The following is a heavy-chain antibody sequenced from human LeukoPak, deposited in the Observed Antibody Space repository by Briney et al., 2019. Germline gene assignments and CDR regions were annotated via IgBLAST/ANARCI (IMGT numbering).Heavy chain of an antibody. Sequence: GGSLRLSCAASGFTFSSYGMHWFRQAPGKGLEWVAVIWYDGSNKYYADSVKGRFTISRDNSKNTLYLQMNSLRAEDTAVYYCARDSGYSGYDWIDYWGQGTLVTVSS. J-gene: IGHJ4*02. CDR1: GFTFSSYG. CDR2: IWYDGSNK. D-gene: IGHD5-12*01. V-gene: IGHV3-33*01. CDR3: ARDSGYSGYDWIDY.